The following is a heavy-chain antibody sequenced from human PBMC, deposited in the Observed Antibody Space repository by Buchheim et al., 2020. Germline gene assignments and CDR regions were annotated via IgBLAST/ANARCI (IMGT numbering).Heavy chain of an antibody. CDR1: GFSLDRSGMR. CDR3: ARTNLMGGAHYY. V-gene: IGHV2-70*04. D-gene: IGHD4/OR15-4a*01. CDR2: IDWDEDK. J-gene: IGHJ4*02. Sequence: QVTLEESGPSRVEPKETLTLTCACSGFSLDRSGMRVSWFRLAPGKALEWLARIDWDEDKYYDPSVKTRAAISRDTSTSQVFLTLTDVNPGDSGLYYCARTNLMGGAHYYWGQG.